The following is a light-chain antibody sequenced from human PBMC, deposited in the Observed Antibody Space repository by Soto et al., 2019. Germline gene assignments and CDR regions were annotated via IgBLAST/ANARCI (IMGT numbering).Light chain of an antibody. Sequence: EIVMTQSPATLSVSPGERATLSCRASQSVSSNLAWYQQKPGQAPRLLIYGASTRATGIPARFSGSGSGTEFTLTISSLQPEDFAVYYCQQYNNWPPVYTFGQGTKLEIK. CDR2: GAS. CDR1: QSVSSN. V-gene: IGKV3-15*01. J-gene: IGKJ2*01. CDR3: QQYNNWPPVYT.